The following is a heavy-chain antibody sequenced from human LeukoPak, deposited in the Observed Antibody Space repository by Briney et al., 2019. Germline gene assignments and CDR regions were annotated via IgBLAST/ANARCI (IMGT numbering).Heavy chain of an antibody. CDR1: GGSFSGYY. CDR2: INHSGST. Sequence: PSETLSLTCAVYGGSFSGYYWSWIRQPPGKGLEWIGEINHSGSTNYNPSLKSRVTISVDTSKNQFSLKLSSVTAADTAVYYCARTPLTTVPLDAFDIWGQGTMVTVSS. CDR3: ARTPLTTVPLDAFDI. V-gene: IGHV4-34*01. D-gene: IGHD4-17*01. J-gene: IGHJ3*02.